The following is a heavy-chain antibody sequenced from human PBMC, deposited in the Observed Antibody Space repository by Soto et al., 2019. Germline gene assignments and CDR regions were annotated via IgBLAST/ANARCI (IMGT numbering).Heavy chain of an antibody. J-gene: IGHJ4*02. V-gene: IGHV4-34*01. CDR1: GGSFSGYY. Sequence: QVQLQQWGAGLLKPSETLSLTCAVYGGSFSGYYWSWIRQPPGKGLEWIGEINHSGSTNYNPSLKSRVTISVDTSKNQFSLKLSSVTAADTAVYYCARAGWGATEPPPDYWGQGTLVTVSS. CDR3: ARAGWGATEPPPDY. D-gene: IGHD1-26*01. CDR2: INHSGST.